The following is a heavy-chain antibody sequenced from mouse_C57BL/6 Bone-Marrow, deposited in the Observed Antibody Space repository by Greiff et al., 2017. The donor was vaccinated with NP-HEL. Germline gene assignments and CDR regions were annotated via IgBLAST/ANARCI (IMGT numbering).Heavy chain of an antibody. J-gene: IGHJ1*03. D-gene: IGHD1-1*01. V-gene: IGHV2-4*01. Sequence: VQLQQSGPGLVQPSQSLSITCTVSGFSLTSYGVHWVSQPPGKGLEWLGVIWSGGSTDYNAAFISRLSISKDNSKSQVFFKMNSLQADDTAIYYCAKNSHYYGSSYGYFDVWGTGTTVTVSS. CDR2: IWSGGST. CDR1: GFSLTSYG. CDR3: AKNSHYYGSSYGYFDV.